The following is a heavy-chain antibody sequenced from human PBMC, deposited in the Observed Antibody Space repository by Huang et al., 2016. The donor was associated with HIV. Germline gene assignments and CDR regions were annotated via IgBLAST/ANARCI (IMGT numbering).Heavy chain of an antibody. CDR3: ATGFDVFFDF. V-gene: IGHV1-24*01. J-gene: IGHJ4*02. CDR2: FDPEIGET. CDR1: EYTLTELS. Sequence: QVQLVQSRAEVKKPGASVKFSCKVSEYTLTELSLHWVRQPPGKGLEWRVGFDPEIGETIYAQKFQVRVTMTEDTSTETAFMELSGLRPEDTAVYYCATGFDVFFDFWGQGTLVTVSS. D-gene: IGHD3-9*01.